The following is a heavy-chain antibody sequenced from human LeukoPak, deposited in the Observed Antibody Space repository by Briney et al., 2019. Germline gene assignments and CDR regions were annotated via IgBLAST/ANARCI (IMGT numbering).Heavy chain of an antibody. D-gene: IGHD6-13*01. J-gene: IGHJ3*02. Sequence: GGSLRLSCAASGFTFSSYAMSWVRQAPGKGLEWVSAISGSGGSTYYADSVKGRFTISRDNSKNTLYLQMNSLRAEDTAVYYCAKFSESAALGGDAFDIWGQGTMVTVSS. V-gene: IGHV3-23*01. CDR3: AKFSESAALGGDAFDI. CDR2: ISGSGGST. CDR1: GFTFSSYA.